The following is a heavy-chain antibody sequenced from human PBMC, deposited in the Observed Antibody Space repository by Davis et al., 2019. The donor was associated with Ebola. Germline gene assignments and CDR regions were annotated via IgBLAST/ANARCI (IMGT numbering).Heavy chain of an antibody. Sequence: PGGSLRLSCAASGFTFDDYAMHWVRQAPGKGLEWVSGISWNSGSIGYADSVKGRFTISRDNAKNSLYLQMNSLRAEDTALYYCAKDSPPARWGQGTLVTVSS. CDR1: GFTFDDYA. J-gene: IGHJ4*02. V-gene: IGHV3-9*01. CDR2: ISWNSGSI. CDR3: AKDSPPAR.